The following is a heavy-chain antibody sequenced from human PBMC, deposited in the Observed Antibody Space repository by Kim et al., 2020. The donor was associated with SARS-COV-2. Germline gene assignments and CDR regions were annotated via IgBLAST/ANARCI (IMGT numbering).Heavy chain of an antibody. J-gene: IGHJ4*02. Sequence: GGSLRLSCTASGFTFGDYAMSWVRQAPGKGLEWVGFIRSKAYGGTTEYAASVKGRFTISRDDSKSIAYLQMNSLKTEDTAVYYCTRVHSYSGSYLFDYWGQGTLVTVSS. CDR2: IRSKAYGGTT. CDR1: GFTFGDYA. CDR3: TRVHSYSGSYLFDY. V-gene: IGHV3-49*04. D-gene: IGHD1-26*01.